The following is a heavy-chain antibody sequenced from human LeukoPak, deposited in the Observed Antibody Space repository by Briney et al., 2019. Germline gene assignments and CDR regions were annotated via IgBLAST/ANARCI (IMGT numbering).Heavy chain of an antibody. Sequence: PSETLSLTCTVSGGSISSGGYYWSWIRQHPGKGLEWIGYIYFTGSTYYNPSLKSRVTISLDRSKTQFSLKLSSVTAAGTAVFYCARQQQYDAFDIWGQGTMVTVSS. CDR2: IYFTGST. CDR3: ARQQQYDAFDI. D-gene: IGHD5-18*01. V-gene: IGHV4-31*03. J-gene: IGHJ3*02. CDR1: GGSISSGGYY.